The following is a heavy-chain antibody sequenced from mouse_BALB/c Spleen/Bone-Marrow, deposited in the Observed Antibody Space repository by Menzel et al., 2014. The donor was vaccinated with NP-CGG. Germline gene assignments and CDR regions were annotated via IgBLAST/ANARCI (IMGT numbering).Heavy chain of an antibody. CDR2: IISGSNTI. V-gene: IGHV5-17*02. D-gene: IGHD2-14*01. J-gene: IGHJ3*01. CDR1: GFTFSAFG. CDR3: ARSRYDVGWFAY. Sequence: VQVVESGGDLVQPGGSRKLSCAASGFTFSAFGMHWVRQAPERGLEWVAYIISGSNTIYYSDKVKGRFTISRDNPKNXLFLQMTSLRSEDAAMYYCARSRYDVGWFAYWGQGTLVTVSA.